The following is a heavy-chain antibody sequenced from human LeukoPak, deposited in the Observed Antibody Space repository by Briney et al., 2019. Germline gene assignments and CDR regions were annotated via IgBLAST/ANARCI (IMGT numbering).Heavy chain of an antibody. V-gene: IGHV1-8*03. CDR2: MNPNSGNT. CDR3: AREGYRYGYAFDI. D-gene: IGHD5-18*01. J-gene: IGHJ3*02. CDR1: GYTFTSYD. Sequence: GASVKVSCKASGYTFTSYDINWVRQATGQGLEWMGWMNPNSGNTGYAQKFQGRVTITRNTSISTAYMELSSLRSEDTAVYYCAREGYRYGYAFDIWGQGTMVTVSS.